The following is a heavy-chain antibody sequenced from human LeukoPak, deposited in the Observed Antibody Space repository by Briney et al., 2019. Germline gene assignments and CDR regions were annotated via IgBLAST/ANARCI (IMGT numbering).Heavy chain of an antibody. V-gene: IGHV3-21*01. CDR3: ARAEYCSSTSCYEVGYFDY. CDR2: ISSSSSYI. J-gene: IGHJ4*02. Sequence: GGSLRLSCAASGFTFSSHSMNWVRQAPGKGLEWVSSISSSSSYIYYADSVKGRFTISRDNAKNSLYLQMNSLRAEDTAVYYCARAEYCSSTSCYEVGYFDYWGQGTLVTVSS. D-gene: IGHD2-2*01. CDR1: GFTFSSHS.